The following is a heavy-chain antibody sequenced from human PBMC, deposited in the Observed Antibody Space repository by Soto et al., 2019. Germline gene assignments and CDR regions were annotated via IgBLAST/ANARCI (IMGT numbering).Heavy chain of an antibody. CDR1: GGSFSVYY. Sequence: SETLSLTCAVYGGSFSVYYWSWIRQPPGKGLEWIGEINHSGSTNYNPSLKSRVTISVDTSKNQFSLKLSSVTAADTAVYYCARNEKAQQLVYYFDYWGQGTLVTVSS. D-gene: IGHD6-13*01. CDR2: INHSGST. V-gene: IGHV4-34*01. J-gene: IGHJ4*02. CDR3: ARNEKAQQLVYYFDY.